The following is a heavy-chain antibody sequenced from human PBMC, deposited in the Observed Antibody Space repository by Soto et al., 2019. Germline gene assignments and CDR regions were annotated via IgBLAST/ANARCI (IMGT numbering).Heavy chain of an antibody. CDR1: GFTFTTCW. D-gene: IGHD3-22*01. CDR2: INKDGSEK. V-gene: IGHV3-7*03. CDR3: ATRACEVNYYGVFDY. Sequence: GGSLRLSCEASGFTFTTCWMTWVRQAPGKGLEWVANINKDGSEKFYVDSVNGRFTISIDNARNSLFLRMNSLRAEDTAVYYCATRACEVNYYGVFDYWGQGALVTVSS. J-gene: IGHJ4*02.